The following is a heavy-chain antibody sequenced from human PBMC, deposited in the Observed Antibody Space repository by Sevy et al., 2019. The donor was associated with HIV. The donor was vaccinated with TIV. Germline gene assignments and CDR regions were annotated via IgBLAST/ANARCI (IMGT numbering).Heavy chain of an antibody. CDR2: IKQDGSDK. CDR3: ARGQSEESAYRAIDF. CDR1: GITFSNSW. V-gene: IGHV3-7*01. J-gene: IGHJ4*02. Sequence: GGSLRLSCTASGITFSNSWMNWVRQAPGKGLEWVANIKQDGSDKNYVDSVKGRFTISTDNAENSWYLEMSSLRAEDTAVYYCARGQSEESAYRAIDFWGQGTLVTVSS. D-gene: IGHD3-10*01.